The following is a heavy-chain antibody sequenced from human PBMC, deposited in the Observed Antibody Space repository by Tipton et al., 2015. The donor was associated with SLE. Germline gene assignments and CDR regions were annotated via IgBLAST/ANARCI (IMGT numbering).Heavy chain of an antibody. CDR1: GGSISSYF. D-gene: IGHD1-26*01. V-gene: IGHV4-59*01. J-gene: IGHJ4*02. CDR3: AREGGSYTAFDY. CDR2: IYYGGST. Sequence: TLSLTCTVSGGSISSYFWSWIRQPPGKGLEWIGHIYYGGSTNYNPSLKSRVTISVDTSKNQFSLKLSSVTAADTAVYYCAREGGSYTAFDYWGQGTLVTVSS.